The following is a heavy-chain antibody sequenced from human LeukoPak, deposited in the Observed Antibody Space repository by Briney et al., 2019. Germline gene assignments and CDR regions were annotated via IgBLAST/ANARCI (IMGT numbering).Heavy chain of an antibody. Sequence: GGSLRLSCAASGFSFRTYAMHWVRQAPGKGLEWVGVISYDRSNKYYADSVKGRFTISRDNSKNTVYLQMNSLGAEDTAVYYCARDLRHQLLYCLDYWGQGTLVTVSS. CDR3: ARDLRHQLLYCLDY. CDR1: GFSFRTYA. J-gene: IGHJ4*02. V-gene: IGHV3-30*04. CDR2: ISYDRSNK. D-gene: IGHD2-2*02.